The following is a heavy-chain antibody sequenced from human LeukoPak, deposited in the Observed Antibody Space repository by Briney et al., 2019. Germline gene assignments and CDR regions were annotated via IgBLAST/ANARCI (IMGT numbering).Heavy chain of an antibody. J-gene: IGHJ4*02. D-gene: IGHD3-22*01. CDR1: GGTFSSYA. CDR2: IIPIFGTA. V-gene: IGHV1-69*05. Sequence: ASVKVFCKASGGTFSSYAISWVRQAPGQGLEWMGGIIPIFGTANYAQKFQGRVTITTDESTSTAYMELSSLRSEDTAVYYCARGGYYDSSGYFDYWGQGTLVTVSS. CDR3: ARGGYYDSSGYFDY.